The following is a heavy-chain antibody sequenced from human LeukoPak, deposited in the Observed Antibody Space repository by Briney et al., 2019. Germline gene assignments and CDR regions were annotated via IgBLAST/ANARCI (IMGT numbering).Heavy chain of an antibody. V-gene: IGHV3-23*01. CDR1: GFTFTSNA. Sequence: GRSLRLSCAASGFTFTSNAMSWVRHAPGRGLECVSAISGSGGSTYYADSMKGRFTIARDNTKTTLYLQMTSLRAEDTAVYYCAKGNAYYYYSSGYSAYYFDYSGQGTLVTVSS. D-gene: IGHD3-22*01. CDR3: AKGNAYYYYSSGYSAYYFDY. CDR2: ISGSGGST. J-gene: IGHJ4*02.